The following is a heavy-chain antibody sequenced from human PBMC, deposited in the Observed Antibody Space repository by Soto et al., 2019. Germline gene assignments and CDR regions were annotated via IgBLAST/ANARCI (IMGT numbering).Heavy chain of an antibody. CDR3: AREVVTAVAGSVNWFDP. J-gene: IGHJ5*02. V-gene: IGHV3-33*01. CDR2: IWYDGTKK. Sequence: VQLVESGGGVVQSGRSLTLSCAASGFSLRTYGMHWLRRAPGKGLEWVSFIWYDGTKKFYANSVKGRSTISKDNSNNILDLQMSGLRAEDTAVYYCAREVVTAVAGSVNWFDPWCQGTLVTVSS. CDR1: GFSLRTYG. D-gene: IGHD6-19*01.